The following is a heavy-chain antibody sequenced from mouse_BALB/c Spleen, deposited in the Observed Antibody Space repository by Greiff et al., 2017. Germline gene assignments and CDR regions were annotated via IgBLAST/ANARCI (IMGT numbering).Heavy chain of an antibody. V-gene: IGHV5-12-2*01. CDR3: ARGALEVYGYDEGFDY. D-gene: IGHD2-2*01. J-gene: IGHJ2*01. CDR1: GFTFSSYT. Sequence: EVHLVESGGGLVQPGGSLKLSCAASGFTFSSYTMSWVRQTPEKRLEWVAYISNGGGSTYYPDTVKGRFTISRDNAKNTLYLQMSSLKSEDTAMYYCARGALEVYGYDEGFDYWGQGTTLTVSS. CDR2: ISNGGGST.